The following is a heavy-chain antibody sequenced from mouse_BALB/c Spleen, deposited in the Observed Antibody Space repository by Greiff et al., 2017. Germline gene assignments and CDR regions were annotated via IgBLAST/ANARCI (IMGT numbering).Heavy chain of an antibody. CDR1: GFSLTSYG. Sequence: VQGVESGPSLVQPSQSLSITCTVSGFSLTSYGVHWVRQSPGKGLEWLGVIWRGGSTDYNAAFMSRLSITKDNSKSQVFFKMNSLQADDTAIYYCAKKNYYGSSYAMDYWGQGTSVTVSS. J-gene: IGHJ4*01. V-gene: IGHV2-5-1*01. CDR3: AKKNYYGSSYAMDY. D-gene: IGHD1-1*01. CDR2: IWRGGST.